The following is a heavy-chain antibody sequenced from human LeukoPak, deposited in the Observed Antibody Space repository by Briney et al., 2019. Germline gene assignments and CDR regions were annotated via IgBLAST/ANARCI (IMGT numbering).Heavy chain of an antibody. Sequence: PGGSLRLSCAASGFTVSSNYMSWVRQAPGKGLEWVSVIYSGGSTYYADSVKGRFTISRDNSKNTLYLQMNSLRAEDTAVYYCAKDYAPPNSGSYRLGKTIRGGYFDYWGQGTLVTVSS. J-gene: IGHJ4*02. CDR1: GFTVSSNY. CDR2: IYSGGST. CDR3: AKDYAPPNSGSYRLGKTIRGGYFDY. V-gene: IGHV3-53*01. D-gene: IGHD1-26*01.